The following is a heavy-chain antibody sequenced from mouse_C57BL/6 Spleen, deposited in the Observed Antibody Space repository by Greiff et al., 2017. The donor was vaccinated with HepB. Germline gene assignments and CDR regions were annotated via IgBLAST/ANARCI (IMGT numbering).Heavy chain of an antibody. CDR2: ISDGGSYT. CDR1: GFTFSSYA. D-gene: IGHD2-5*01. J-gene: IGHJ2*01. V-gene: IGHV5-4*01. Sequence: DVHLVESGGGLVKPGGSLKLSCAASGFTFSSYAMSWVRQTPEKRLEWVATISDGGSYTYYPDNVKGRFTISRDNAKNNLYLQMSHLKSEDTAMYYCARDRSKPTYFDYWGQGTTLTVSS. CDR3: ARDRSKPTYFDY.